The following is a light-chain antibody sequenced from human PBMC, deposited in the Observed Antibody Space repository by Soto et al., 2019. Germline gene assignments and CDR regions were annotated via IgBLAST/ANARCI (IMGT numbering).Light chain of an antibody. V-gene: IGKV1-27*01. CDR3: QQYNSAPPWT. Sequence: DIQMTQSPSSLSASVGDRFTITCRASQVISNYLAWYQQKPGKVPKLLIYAASTLQSGVPSRFSVSGSGTDFTLTTSSLQPEDVATYYCQQYNSAPPWTFGQGTKVDIK. J-gene: IGKJ1*01. CDR2: AAS. CDR1: QVISNY.